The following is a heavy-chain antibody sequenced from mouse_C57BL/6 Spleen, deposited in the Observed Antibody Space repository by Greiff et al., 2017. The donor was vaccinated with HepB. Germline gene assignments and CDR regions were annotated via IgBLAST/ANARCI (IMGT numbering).Heavy chain of an antibody. J-gene: IGHJ4*01. D-gene: IGHD2-9*01. Sequence: QVQLQQPGAELVKPGASVKLSCKASGYTFTSYWMHWVKQRPGQGLEWIGMIHPNSGSTNYNEKFKSKATLTVDKSSSTAYMQLTSLTSEDSAVYYCARTYSSYDDAMDYWGQGTSVTVSS. CDR3: ARTYSSYDDAMDY. CDR1: GYTFTSYW. CDR2: IHPNSGST. V-gene: IGHV1-64*01.